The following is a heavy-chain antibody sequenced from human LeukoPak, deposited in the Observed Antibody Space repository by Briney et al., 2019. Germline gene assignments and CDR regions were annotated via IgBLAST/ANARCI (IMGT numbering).Heavy chain of an antibody. V-gene: IGHV4-34*01. CDR1: GGSFTGYY. Sequence: SETLSLTCAVSGGSFTGYYRSWIRQAPGKGLEWIGEIHYRGSTTYNPSLRSRVTISRDTSENQFSLKLSSVTAADTAVYYCARGILEYYYFDLWGRGTLVTVSS. CDR3: ARGILEYYYFDL. J-gene: IGHJ2*01. D-gene: IGHD3-3*01. CDR2: IHYRGST.